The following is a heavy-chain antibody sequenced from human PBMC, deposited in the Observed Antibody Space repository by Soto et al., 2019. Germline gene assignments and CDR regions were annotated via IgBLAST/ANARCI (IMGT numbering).Heavy chain of an antibody. CDR3: AREVDSASTRGYFDS. V-gene: IGHV4-31*02. D-gene: IGHD3-9*01. CDR1: GEPISSVSVY. Sequence: LSLTCTVSGEPISSVSVYWNWIRHLPGKGLQWIGHIYFTGITEYNPSLRSRSIISVDTSKSQFFLSLNAVTAADTAVYYCAREVDSASTRGYFDSWGQGTLVTGSS. CDR2: IYFTGIT. J-gene: IGHJ4*02.